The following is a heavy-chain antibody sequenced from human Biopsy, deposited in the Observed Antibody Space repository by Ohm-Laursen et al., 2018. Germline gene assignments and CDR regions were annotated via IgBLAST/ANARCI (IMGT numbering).Heavy chain of an antibody. D-gene: IGHD1-26*01. CDR1: GGTFIDYA. Sequence: SVKVSCNASGGTFIDYAISWVRQAPGQGLEWMGGIIPMFGTANYAQMFQGRVTISADESTSTSYMELSSLTTEDTAIYYCARGPHSGSHSCFDYWGRGTLVTVSS. V-gene: IGHV1-69*13. CDR2: IIPMFGTA. J-gene: IGHJ4*02. CDR3: ARGPHSGSHSCFDY.